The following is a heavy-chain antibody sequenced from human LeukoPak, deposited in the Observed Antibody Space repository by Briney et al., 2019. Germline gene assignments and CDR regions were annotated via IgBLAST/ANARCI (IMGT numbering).Heavy chain of an antibody. CDR2: ISYDGSNK. CDR1: GFTFSSYG. D-gene: IGHD5-12*01. J-gene: IGHJ4*02. CDR3: ARGKYGGYFIDY. Sequence: QPGRSERLFCAASGFTFSSYGMHWVRQAPGKGLEWVAVISYDGSNKYYADSVKGRFTISRDNSKNTVYLRMNSLRAEDTAVYYCARGKYGGYFIDYWGQGTLVTVSS. V-gene: IGHV3-30*03.